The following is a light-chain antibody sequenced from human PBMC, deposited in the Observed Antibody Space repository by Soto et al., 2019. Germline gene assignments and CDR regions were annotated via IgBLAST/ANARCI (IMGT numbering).Light chain of an antibody. V-gene: IGKV3-20*01. J-gene: IGKJ1*01. CDR1: QSVSGTS. CDR2: NAV. CDR3: QLYGTSPLT. Sequence: VLTQCPGTLSLSPGDRAPLSCRASQSVSGTSLAWYLQKPGQAPRLLIYNAVSRAAGIPDRFSGSGSGTDFSLTINRLEPDDFAVYYCQLYGTSPLTFGQGTKVDIK.